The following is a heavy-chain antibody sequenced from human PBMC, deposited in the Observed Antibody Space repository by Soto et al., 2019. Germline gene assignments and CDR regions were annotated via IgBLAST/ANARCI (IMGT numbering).Heavy chain of an antibody. CDR3: AKAPSPAACHFYYYGMDV. CDR2: ISWNSGSI. D-gene: IGHD6-6*01. J-gene: IGHJ6*02. V-gene: IGHV3-9*02. CDR1: RYTPEYYP. Sequence: GVTRRLSCVASRYTPEYYPMHWDRQASGNGLEWVSGISWNSGSIGYADSVKGRFTISRDNAKNSLYLQMNSLRAEDTALYYCAKAPSPAACHFYYYGMDVWGQGTTVTVCS.